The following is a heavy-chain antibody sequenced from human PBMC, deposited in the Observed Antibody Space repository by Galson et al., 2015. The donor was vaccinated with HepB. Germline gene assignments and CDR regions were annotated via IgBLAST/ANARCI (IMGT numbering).Heavy chain of an antibody. D-gene: IGHD3-22*01. V-gene: IGHV3-7*03. Sequence: SLRLSCAASGFTFSSYWMTWVRQAPGKGLERVANINQDGAKKNYVDSVKGRFTISRDNAKNSLYLEMNSLRAEDTAMYHCARDSTYYDGSAYYDNLDSWGQGTLVTVSS. CDR3: ARDSTYYDGSAYYDNLDS. J-gene: IGHJ4*02. CDR1: GFTFSSYW. CDR2: INQDGAKK.